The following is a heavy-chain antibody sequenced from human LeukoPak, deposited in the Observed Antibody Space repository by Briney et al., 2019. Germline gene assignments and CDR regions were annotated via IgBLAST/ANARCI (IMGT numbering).Heavy chain of an antibody. V-gene: IGHV3-30-3*01. CDR1: GFTFSSYA. J-gene: IGHJ4*02. CDR3: AKDGRSWNFDY. Sequence: SGGSLRLSCAASGFTFSSYAMHWVRQAPGKGLEWVAVISYDGSNKYYADSVKGRFTISRDNSKNTVHLQLHSLTAEDTAVYFCAKDGRSWNFDYWGQGTLVTVSS. D-gene: IGHD6-6*01. CDR2: ISYDGSNK.